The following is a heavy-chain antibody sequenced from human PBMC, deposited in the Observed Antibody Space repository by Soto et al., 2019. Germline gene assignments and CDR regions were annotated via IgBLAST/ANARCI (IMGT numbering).Heavy chain of an antibody. CDR2: INDSGST. CDR3: ASHSSSGLYYHSGMDV. Sequence: ESLSLSCAVYGGSFGNYDISWVRQPPGKGLEWIGLINDSGSTNSDSATKSRVTIREDTNTNQFSLMMSSVTAADAAVYYCASHSSSGLYYHSGMDVWGQGTTVTVSS. J-gene: IGHJ6*02. CDR1: GGSFGNYD. V-gene: IGHV4-34*01. D-gene: IGHD6-6*01.